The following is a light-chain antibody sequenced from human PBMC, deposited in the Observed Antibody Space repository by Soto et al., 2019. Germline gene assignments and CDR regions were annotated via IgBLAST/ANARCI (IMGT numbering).Light chain of an antibody. CDR1: QSIRRW. V-gene: IGKV1-5*01. CDR3: QQYDNWPWT. J-gene: IGKJ1*01. Sequence: DTQRPPSPSTLSASVGDRVTINCRASQSIRRWLAWYQQRPGKAPKVLIYDASSLESGVPSRFSGSGSGTEFTLTISSLQPDDFATDYCQQYDNWPWTFGQGTKVDIK. CDR2: DAS.